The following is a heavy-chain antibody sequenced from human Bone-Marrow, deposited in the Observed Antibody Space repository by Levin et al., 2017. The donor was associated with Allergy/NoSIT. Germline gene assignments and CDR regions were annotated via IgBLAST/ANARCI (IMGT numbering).Heavy chain of an antibody. D-gene: IGHD1-26*01. J-gene: IGHJ4*02. CDR3: ARRGGEPQISGNYYFDN. CDR2: TSYDGSNK. Sequence: RAGGSLRLSCAASGFIFSSYAMHWVRQSPGKGLEWVSVTSYDGSNKYYADSVKGRFTISRDNSKNTLYLQMNSLTTEDTAVYYCARRGGEPQISGNYYFDNWGQGTLVTVSS. CDR1: GFIFSSYA. V-gene: IGHV3-30*04.